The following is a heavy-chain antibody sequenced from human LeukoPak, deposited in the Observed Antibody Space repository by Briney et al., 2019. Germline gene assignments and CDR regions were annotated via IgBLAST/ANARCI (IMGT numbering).Heavy chain of an antibody. J-gene: IGHJ6*02. CDR2: IKQDGSEI. CDR3: ARGVNRPNYYYYGMDV. D-gene: IGHD4-11*01. CDR1: GFTFCNYW. Sequence: PGGSLRLSCVASGFTFCNYWMSWVRQAPGKGLEWVADIKQDGSEIYYVGSVKGRFTISRDNAKTSLYLQMNSLRAEDTAMYYCARGVNRPNYYYYGMDVWGQGTTVTVSS. V-gene: IGHV3-7*01.